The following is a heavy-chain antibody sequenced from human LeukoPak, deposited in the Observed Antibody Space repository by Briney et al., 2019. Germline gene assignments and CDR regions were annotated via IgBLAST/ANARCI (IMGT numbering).Heavy chain of an antibody. CDR1: GGSISSSSYY. Sequence: PSETLSLTCTVSGGSISSSSYYWGWIRQPPGKGLEWIGSIYYSGSTYYNPSLKSRVTISVDTSKNQFPLKLSSVTAADTAVYYCARSYSSSWYSPNPSYYMDVWGKGTTVTVSS. CDR2: IYYSGST. CDR3: ARSYSSSWYSPNPSYYMDV. V-gene: IGHV4-39*06. J-gene: IGHJ6*03. D-gene: IGHD6-13*01.